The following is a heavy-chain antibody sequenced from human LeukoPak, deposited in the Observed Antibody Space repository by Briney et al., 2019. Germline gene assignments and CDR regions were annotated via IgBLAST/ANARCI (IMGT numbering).Heavy chain of an antibody. J-gene: IGHJ4*02. CDR1: GYTFTSYG. Sequence: ASVKVSCKASGYTFTSYGISWVRQAPGQGLEGMGWISAYNGNTNYAQKLQGRVTMTTDTSTSTAYMELRSLRSDDTAVYYCARVLDDILTGYYPFDYWGQGTLVTVSS. D-gene: IGHD3-9*01. CDR2: ISAYNGNT. CDR3: ARVLDDILTGYYPFDY. V-gene: IGHV1-18*04.